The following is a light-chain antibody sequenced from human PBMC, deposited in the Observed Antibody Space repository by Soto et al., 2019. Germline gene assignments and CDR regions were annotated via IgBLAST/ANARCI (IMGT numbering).Light chain of an antibody. CDR2: SAS. Sequence: EIVMTQSPATLSVSPGERATLSCRASQSVSSDLAWYQQKSGQAPRLLIYSASTRATGIPARFSGSGSGTEFTLTISSLQSEDFALYYCQQYNNWPFTFGPGTRVDIK. CDR3: QQYNNWPFT. CDR1: QSVSSD. V-gene: IGKV3-15*01. J-gene: IGKJ3*01.